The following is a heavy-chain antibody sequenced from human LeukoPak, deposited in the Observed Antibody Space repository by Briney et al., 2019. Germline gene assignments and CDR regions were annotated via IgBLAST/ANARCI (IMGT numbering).Heavy chain of an antibody. J-gene: IGHJ4*02. CDR1: GYTFTCYY. D-gene: IGHD3-22*01. Sequence: GASVKVSFKASGYTFTCYYMHWVRQAPGQGLEWMGWINPNSGGTNYAQKFQGRVTMTRDTSISTAYMELSRLRSDDTAVYYCAREGMPSGYGPYYYDSSGYYRYYFDYWGQGTLVTVSS. CDR2: INPNSGGT. CDR3: AREGMPSGYGPYYYDSSGYYRYYFDY. V-gene: IGHV1-2*02.